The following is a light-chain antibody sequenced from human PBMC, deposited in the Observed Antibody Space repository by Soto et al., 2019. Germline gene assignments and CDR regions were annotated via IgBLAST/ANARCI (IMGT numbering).Light chain of an antibody. J-gene: IGLJ1*01. Sequence: QSVLNQPASVSGAPGQSITISCTGTSRDGGGYNYVSWYQHHPGKAPKLMIFDVSNRPSGVSNRFSGSKSGNTASLTISGLQPEDEADYYCSSYTTSNTRQIVFGTGTKVTVL. CDR2: DVS. CDR3: SSYTTSNTRQIV. CDR1: SRDGGGYNY. V-gene: IGLV2-14*03.